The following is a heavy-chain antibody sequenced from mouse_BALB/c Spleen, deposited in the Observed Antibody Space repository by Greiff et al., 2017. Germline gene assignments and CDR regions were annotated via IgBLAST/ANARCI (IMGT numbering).Heavy chain of an antibody. CDR1: GYAFSSSW. D-gene: IGHD2-4*01. CDR3: ARQGDYDDYYAMDY. CDR2: IYPGDGDT. J-gene: IGHJ4*01. V-gene: IGHV1-82*01. Sequence: VQLQQSGPELVKPGASVKISCKASGYAFSSSWMNWVKQRPGQGLEWIGRIYPGDGDTNYNGKFKGKATLTADKSSSTAYMQLSSLTSVDSAVYFCARQGDYDDYYAMDYWGQGTSVTVSS.